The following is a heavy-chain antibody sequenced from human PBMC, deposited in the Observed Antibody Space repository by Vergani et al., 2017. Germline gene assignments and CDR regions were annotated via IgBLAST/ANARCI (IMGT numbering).Heavy chain of an antibody. CDR2: ISSSSRYI. D-gene: IGHD6-13*01. CDR1: GFTFSSYS. CDR3: ARDPLTYSSSWFDY. Sequence: EVQLVESGGGLVKPGGSLRLSCAASGFTFSSYSMNWVRQAPGKGLEWVSSISSSSRYIYYAYSVKGRFTISRDNAKNSLYLQMNSLRAEDTAVYYCARDPLTYSSSWFDYWGQGTLVTVSS. J-gene: IGHJ4*02. V-gene: IGHV3-21*01.